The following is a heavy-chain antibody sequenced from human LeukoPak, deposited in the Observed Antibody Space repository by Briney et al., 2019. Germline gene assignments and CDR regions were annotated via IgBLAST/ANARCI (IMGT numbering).Heavy chain of an antibody. CDR2: IYSGGST. CDR1: GFTFDDYG. Sequence: GGSLRLSCAASGFTFDDYGMNWVRQAPGKGLEWVSVIYSGGSTYYADSVKGRFTISRDNSKNTLYLQMNSLRAEDTAVYYCARASSGSYSGFDYWGQGTLVTVSS. J-gene: IGHJ4*02. CDR3: ARASSGSYSGFDY. D-gene: IGHD1-26*01. V-gene: IGHV3-53*01.